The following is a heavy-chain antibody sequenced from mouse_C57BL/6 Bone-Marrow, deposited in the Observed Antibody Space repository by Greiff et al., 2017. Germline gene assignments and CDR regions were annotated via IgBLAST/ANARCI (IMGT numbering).Heavy chain of an antibody. J-gene: IGHJ3*01. Sequence: VQLQQSGAELVRPGASVKLSCTASGFNIKDDYMHWVKQRPEQGLEWIGWIDPENGDTEYASKFQGKATITADTSSNTAYLQLSSLTSEDTAVYYCTTVLRPWFAYWGQGTLVTVSA. CDR2: IDPENGDT. D-gene: IGHD1-1*01. V-gene: IGHV14-4*01. CDR3: TTVLRPWFAY. CDR1: GFNIKDDY.